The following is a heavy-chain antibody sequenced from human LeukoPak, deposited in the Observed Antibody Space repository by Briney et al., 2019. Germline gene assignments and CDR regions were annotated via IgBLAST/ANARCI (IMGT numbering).Heavy chain of an antibody. Sequence: PSETLSLTCTVSGGSISSGNYYWSWIRQPAGKGLEWIGRIYTSGSSNYNPSLKSRVTISGDTSKNQFSLRLSSVTAADTAVYYCARASYSYDINGWVPFDYWGQGTLVTVPS. D-gene: IGHD3-22*01. CDR3: ARASYSYDINGWVPFDY. J-gene: IGHJ4*02. V-gene: IGHV4-61*02. CDR1: GGSISSGNYY. CDR2: IYTSGSS.